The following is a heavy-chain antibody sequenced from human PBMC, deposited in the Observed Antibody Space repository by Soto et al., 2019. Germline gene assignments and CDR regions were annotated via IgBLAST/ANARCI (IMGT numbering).Heavy chain of an antibody. D-gene: IGHD4-4*01. J-gene: IGHJ4*02. Sequence: AGSLTLTCAASGCTISSYAMSWGRKPPRPGLELVSAVSGSCGSTYYANSAKGRFTISRDNSKNTLYLQMNSLRAEDTAVYYCATPTTVTTWYFDYWGQGTLVTVSS. CDR3: ATPTTVTTWYFDY. V-gene: IGHV3-23*01. CDR2: VSGSCGST. CDR1: GCTISSYA.